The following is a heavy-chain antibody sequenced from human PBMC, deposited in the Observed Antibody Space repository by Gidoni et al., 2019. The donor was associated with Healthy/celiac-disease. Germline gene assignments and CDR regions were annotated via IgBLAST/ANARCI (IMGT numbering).Heavy chain of an antibody. CDR3: ARGYCSGGSCYSRDDAFDI. D-gene: IGHD2-15*01. CDR2: IGTAGDT. CDR1: GFTFSSYD. Sequence: EVQLVESGGGLVQPGGSLRLSCAAAGFTFSSYDMHWVRQATGKGLEGVSAIGTAGDTYYPGSVKGRFTISRENAKNSLYLQMNSLRAGDTAVYYCARGYCSGGSCYSRDDAFDIWGQGTMVTVSS. V-gene: IGHV3-13*01. J-gene: IGHJ3*02.